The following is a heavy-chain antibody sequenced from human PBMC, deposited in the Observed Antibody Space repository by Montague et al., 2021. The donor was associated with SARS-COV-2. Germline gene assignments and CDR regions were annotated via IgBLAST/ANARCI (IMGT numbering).Heavy chain of an antibody. CDR2: INLSGSI. V-gene: IGHV4-34*01. D-gene: IGHD1-26*01. J-gene: IGHJ6*02. Sequence: SETLSLTCTVYGGSFSGYYWSWIRQPPGKGLEWNGDINLSGSINYNPYLKSRVTISVDTSKNHFSLKLSSVTVADTAVSYCARAGGVYTESYFLEDYYYGIDVWGQGTTVTVSS. CDR3: ARAGGVYTESYFLEDYYYGIDV. CDR1: GGSFSGYY.